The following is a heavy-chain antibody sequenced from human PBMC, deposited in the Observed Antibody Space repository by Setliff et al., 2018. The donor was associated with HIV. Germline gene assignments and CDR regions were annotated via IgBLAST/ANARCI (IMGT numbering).Heavy chain of an antibody. V-gene: IGHV4-38-2*02. Sequence: SETLSLTCTVSGHSITSDYQWGWIRQPPGKGLEWIGSIYHSGSTYYNPSLKSRVTISVDTTKSQTSLKLISVTAADTAVFYCVRVDYGDYDFDYWGQGTLVTVSS. J-gene: IGHJ4*02. D-gene: IGHD4-17*01. CDR1: GHSITSDYQ. CDR3: VRVDYGDYDFDY. CDR2: IYHSGST.